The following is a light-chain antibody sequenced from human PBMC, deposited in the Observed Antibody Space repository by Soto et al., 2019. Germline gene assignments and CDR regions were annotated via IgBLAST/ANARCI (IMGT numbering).Light chain of an antibody. V-gene: IGKV3-20*01. Sequence: IVLTQAPGTLSLSPGERATLSCRASQSVRRYLTWYQQKPGQGPRVIIYGASSRETGIPDRFSGSGSGTEFTLTINRLEPEDFAVYYCQQYGSSTPTFGQGTKVDIK. J-gene: IGKJ1*01. CDR1: QSVRRY. CDR3: QQYGSSTPT. CDR2: GAS.